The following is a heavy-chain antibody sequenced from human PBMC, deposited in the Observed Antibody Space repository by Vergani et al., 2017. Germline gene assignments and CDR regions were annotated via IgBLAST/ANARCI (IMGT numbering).Heavy chain of an antibody. V-gene: IGHV1-46*01. CDR3: ARRAEATGFDY. J-gene: IGHJ4*02. CDR2: ISPSGGST. CDR1: GGTFSSYA. Sequence: QVQLVQSGAEVKKPGSSVKVSCKASGGTFSSYAISWVRQAPGQGLEWMGIISPSGGSTSYAQKFQGRVTMTRDTSTSTVYMELSSLRSEDTAVYYCARRAEATGFDYWGQGTLVTVSS. D-gene: IGHD1-14*01.